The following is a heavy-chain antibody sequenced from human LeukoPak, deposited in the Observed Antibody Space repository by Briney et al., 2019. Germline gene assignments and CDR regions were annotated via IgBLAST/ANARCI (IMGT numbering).Heavy chain of an antibody. CDR3: ARGNSRWSTPSSSYYYRMDV. Sequence: SVKVSCKASGGTLSTYSISWVRQAPGQGLEWMGGIIPIFNTKNYAQRFQDRVILTADESTSIAYMELSSLRSEDTAVYYCARGNSRWSTPSSSYYYRMDVWGQGTTVAVSS. CDR1: GGTLSTYS. V-gene: IGHV1-69*13. D-gene: IGHD4-23*01. CDR2: IIPIFNTK. J-gene: IGHJ6*02.